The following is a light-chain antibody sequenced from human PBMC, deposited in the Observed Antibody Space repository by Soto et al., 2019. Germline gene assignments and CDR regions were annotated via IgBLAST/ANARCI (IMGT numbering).Light chain of an antibody. CDR2: KAS. V-gene: IGKV1-5*03. CDR1: QSIGSE. J-gene: IGKJ4*01. Sequence: DIQMTQSPSTLSASIGDRVTFPCRASQSIGSELAWYQQKPGKAPKLLIYKASSLESGVPSTFSGSGSGTEFSLTVSSLQPDDFATYYCLQYDNYPLTFGGGTKVDIK. CDR3: LQYDNYPLT.